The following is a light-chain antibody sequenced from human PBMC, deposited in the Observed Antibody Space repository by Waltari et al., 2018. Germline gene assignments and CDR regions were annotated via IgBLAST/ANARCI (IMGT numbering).Light chain of an antibody. Sequence: DIVMTQSPDSLAVSLGERATINCKSSQSVLYSSNNKNYLAWYQQKAGQPPKLLIYWASTRESGVPDRFSGSGSGTDFTLTISSLQAEDVALYFCQHYYSTPVTFGQGTKLEI. CDR3: QHYYSTPVT. V-gene: IGKV4-1*01. J-gene: IGKJ2*01. CDR2: WAS. CDR1: QSVLYSSNNKNY.